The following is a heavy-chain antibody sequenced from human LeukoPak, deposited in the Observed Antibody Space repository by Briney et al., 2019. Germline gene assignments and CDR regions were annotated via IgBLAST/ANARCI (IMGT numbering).Heavy chain of an antibody. D-gene: IGHD4-23*01. CDR3: ARELGATVVNYGMDV. V-gene: IGHV4-59*01. CDR1: GGSICNYY. J-gene: IGHJ6*02. Sequence: SETLSLTCTVSGGSICNYYWSWIRQPPGKGLEWIGYIHYSGSTNYNTSLKSRVTISVDTSKNQLSLKLTSMTAADTAVYYCARELGATVVNYGMDVWGQGTTVTVSS. CDR2: IHYSGST.